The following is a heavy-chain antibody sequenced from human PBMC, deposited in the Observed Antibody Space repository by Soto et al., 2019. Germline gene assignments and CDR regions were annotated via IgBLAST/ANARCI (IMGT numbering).Heavy chain of an antibody. CDR1: GYSFTSYW. D-gene: IGHD3-10*01. CDR2: IYPGDSDT. CDR3: ASQVLLWFGAGDAFDI. J-gene: IGHJ3*02. V-gene: IGHV5-51*01. Sequence: GESLKISCKGSGYSFTSYWIGWVRQMPGKGLEWMGIIYPGDSDTRYSPSFQGQVTISADKSISTAYLQWSSLKASDTAMYYCASQVLLWFGAGDAFDIWGQGTMVTVSS.